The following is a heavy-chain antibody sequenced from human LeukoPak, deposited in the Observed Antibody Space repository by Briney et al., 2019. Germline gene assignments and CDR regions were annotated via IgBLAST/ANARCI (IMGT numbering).Heavy chain of an antibody. J-gene: IGHJ3*02. Sequence: PVKVSCKGFGATFSTFGINWLRQAPGQGLEWMRGIIPIFGTAKYAQKFQGRVTISADISTSTAYMELSSLRSEDTAVYYCARELKVANTVGSFNIWGQGTMVTVSS. V-gene: IGHV1-69*06. CDR1: GATFSTFG. CDR3: ARELKVANTVGSFNI. CDR2: IIPIFGTA. D-gene: IGHD2-15*01.